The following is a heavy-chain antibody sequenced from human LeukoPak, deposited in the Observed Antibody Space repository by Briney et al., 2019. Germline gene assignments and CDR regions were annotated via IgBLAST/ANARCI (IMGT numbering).Heavy chain of an antibody. CDR1: GGSISSYY. Sequence: SETLSLTCTVSGGSISSYYWSWIRQPPGKGLEWIGEINHSGSTNYNPSLKSRVTISVDTSKNQFSLKLSSVTAADTAVYYCARLMSGVMNYWGQGTLVTVSS. J-gene: IGHJ4*02. D-gene: IGHD3-16*01. V-gene: IGHV4-34*01. CDR2: INHSGST. CDR3: ARLMSGVMNY.